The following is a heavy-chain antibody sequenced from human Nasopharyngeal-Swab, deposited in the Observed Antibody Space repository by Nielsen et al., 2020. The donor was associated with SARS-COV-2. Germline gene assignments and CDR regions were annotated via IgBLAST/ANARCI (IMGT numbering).Heavy chain of an antibody. CDR3: ARLDPFGSEDK. CDR2: ILVNRYT. J-gene: IGHJ4*02. CDR1: GGSITSGRHR. Sequence: SETLSLTCTVSGGSITSGRHRWGWIRQPPGKGLEWIGQILVNRYTEYHPSVRGRITVYADTSENSFSLRLNSVTAADTAVYYCARLDPFGSEDKWGQGTLVTVSS. D-gene: IGHD3-3*01. V-gene: IGHV4-39*02.